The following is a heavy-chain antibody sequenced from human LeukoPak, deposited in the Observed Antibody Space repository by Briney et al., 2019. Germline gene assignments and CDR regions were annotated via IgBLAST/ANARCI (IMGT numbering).Heavy chain of an antibody. CDR3: ARVDHYDFWVFP. J-gene: IGHJ5*02. CDR1: GVSISSGGHS. Sequence: PSETLSLTCAVSGVSISSGGHSWSWIRQPPGKGLEWIGYISYSGSTYYKPSLKSRVTISVDTSKNQFSLKLSSVTAADTAVYYCARVDHYDFWVFPWGQGTLVTVSS. CDR2: ISYSGST. D-gene: IGHD3-3*01. V-gene: IGHV4-30-4*07.